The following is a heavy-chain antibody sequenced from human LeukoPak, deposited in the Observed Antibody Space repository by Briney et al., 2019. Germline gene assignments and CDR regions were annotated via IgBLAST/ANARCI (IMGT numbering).Heavy chain of an antibody. Sequence: GGSLRLSCAASGFTFSSYSMNWVRQAPGKGLEWVSSISSSDSYIYYADSVKGRFTISRDNAKNSLYLQMNSLRAEDTAVYYCAREYYDFWSGYYNYYYYGMDVWGQGTTVTVSS. CDR2: ISSSDSYI. V-gene: IGHV3-21*01. J-gene: IGHJ6*02. CDR1: GFTFSSYS. D-gene: IGHD3-3*01. CDR3: AREYYDFWSGYYNYYYYGMDV.